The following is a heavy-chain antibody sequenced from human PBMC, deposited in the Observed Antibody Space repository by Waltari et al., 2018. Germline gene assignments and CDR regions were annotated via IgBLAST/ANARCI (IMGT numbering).Heavy chain of an antibody. CDR3: ARDTAAALDY. CDR1: GFTFTNHS. Sequence: EVQLVESGGGLVQPGGSVTLSCAASGFTFTNHSMNWVRQAPGRGLEWIGHTKNKAENYITDYAASVQGRFSVSRDDSRNSLFLQMNSLETEDTAVYYCARDTAAALDYWGQGTLVTVSS. D-gene: IGHD6-25*01. V-gene: IGHV3-72*01. J-gene: IGHJ4*02. CDR2: TKNKAENYIT.